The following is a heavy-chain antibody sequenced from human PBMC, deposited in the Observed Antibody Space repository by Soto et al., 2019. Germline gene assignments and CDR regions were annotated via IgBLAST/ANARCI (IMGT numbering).Heavy chain of an antibody. V-gene: IGHV1-69*13. CDR2: IMPIFGSA. J-gene: IGHJ4*02. D-gene: IGHD3-22*01. CDR1: GGTFSSYA. CDR3: ARQFDSDTSGYYYAY. Sequence: SVKVSCKASGGTFSSYAISWVRQAPAQGLEWMGGIMPIFGSANYAQKFQGRVTITADEYTRTVYMELSRLRSEDTAIYYCARQFDSDTSGYYYAYWGQGTLVTVSS.